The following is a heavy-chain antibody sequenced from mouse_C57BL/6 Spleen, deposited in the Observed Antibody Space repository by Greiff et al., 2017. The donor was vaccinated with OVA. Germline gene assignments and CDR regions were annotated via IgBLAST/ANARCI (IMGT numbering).Heavy chain of an antibody. J-gene: IGHJ2*01. V-gene: IGHV1-80*01. Sequence: QVQLQQSGAELVKPGASVKISCKASGYAFSSYWMNWVKQTPGKGLEWIGQIYPGDGATNYNGKFKGKATLTADKSYSTVYMHLSSLTSEDSAVYFCARSRGLGYFDYWGQGTTLTVSS. CDR3: ARSRGLGYFDY. CDR1: GYAFSSYW. D-gene: IGHD2-13*01. CDR2: IYPGDGAT.